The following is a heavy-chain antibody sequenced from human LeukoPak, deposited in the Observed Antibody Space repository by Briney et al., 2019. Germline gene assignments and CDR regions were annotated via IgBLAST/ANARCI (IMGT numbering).Heavy chain of an antibody. D-gene: IGHD3-3*01. J-gene: IGHJ4*02. CDR2: ISGSGGST. V-gene: IGHV3-23*01. Sequence: GGSLRLSCAASGFTFSSYAMSWVRQAPGKGLEWVSAISGSGGSTYYADSVKGRFTISRDNSKNTLYLQMNSLRAEDTAVYYCAGSITIFGVVRGWGQGTLVTVSS. CDR1: GFTFSSYA. CDR3: AGSITIFGVVRG.